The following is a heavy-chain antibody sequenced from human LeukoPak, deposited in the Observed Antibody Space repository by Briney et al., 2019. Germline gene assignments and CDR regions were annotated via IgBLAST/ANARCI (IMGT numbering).Heavy chain of an antibody. CDR1: GFTFNTYG. CDR3: ANEAFMTETDAFDF. Sequence: GGSLRLSCAATGFTFNTYGMHWVRQAPGKGLEWVAFIRYDGTHKYYSDSVRGRFTISRDNSKNILYLQMNSLISEDTAVYYCANEAFMTETDAFDFWGQGTVVTVSS. D-gene: IGHD2-21*02. J-gene: IGHJ3*01. V-gene: IGHV3-30*02. CDR2: IRYDGTHK.